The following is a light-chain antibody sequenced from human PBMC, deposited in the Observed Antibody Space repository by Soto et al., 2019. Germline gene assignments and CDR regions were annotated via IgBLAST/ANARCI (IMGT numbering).Light chain of an antibody. CDR2: YRSDSDK. CDR3: MIWHSSAYV. Sequence: QPVLTQPASLSASPGASASFTCTLRSGINVGTYRIYWYQQKPGSPPQYLLNYRSDSDKQQGSGVPSRFSGSKDASANAGILFISGLQSEDEAAYYCMIWHSSAYVFGGGTKLTVL. V-gene: IGLV5-45*01. J-gene: IGLJ2*01. CDR1: SGINVGTYR.